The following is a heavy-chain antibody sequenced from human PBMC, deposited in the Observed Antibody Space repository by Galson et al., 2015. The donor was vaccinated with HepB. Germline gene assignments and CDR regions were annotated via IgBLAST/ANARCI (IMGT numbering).Heavy chain of an antibody. V-gene: IGHV3-23*01. CDR1: GFTFSTYA. Sequence: SLRLSCAASGFTFSTYAMSWVRQAPGKGLEWVSAISGSSGSTYYADSVKGRFTISRDNSKNTLYLQMNSLRAEDTAVYYCAKFMVTYYYDSSGDYYGAFDYWGQGALVTVSS. D-gene: IGHD3-22*01. CDR3: AKFMVTYYYDSSGDYYGAFDY. J-gene: IGHJ4*02. CDR2: ISGSSGST.